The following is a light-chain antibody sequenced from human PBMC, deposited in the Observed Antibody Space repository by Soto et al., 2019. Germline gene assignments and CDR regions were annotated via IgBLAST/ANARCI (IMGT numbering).Light chain of an antibody. Sequence: QSALTQPRSVSGSPGQSVTISCTGTNSDVGTYNYVSWYQHHPGTDPKVMIYEGIKRPSGVSIRFSGSKSGNTASLTISGLQAEDEADYYCSSYAGSGTWVFGGGTKLTVL. J-gene: IGLJ3*02. CDR2: EGI. CDR3: SSYAGSGTWV. V-gene: IGLV2-23*01. CDR1: NSDVGTYNY.